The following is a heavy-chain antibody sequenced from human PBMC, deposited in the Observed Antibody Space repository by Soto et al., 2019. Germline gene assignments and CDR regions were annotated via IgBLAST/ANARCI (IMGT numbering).Heavy chain of an antibody. J-gene: IGHJ4*02. CDR1: GFMFSSYV. CDR3: AVLTTVTDADY. Sequence: EVQLLESGGGLVQPGGSLRLSCAASGFMFSSYVMSWVRQAPGKGLEWVSGVSGSGSRTYYADSVKGRFSISRDNSRNTLYLQLNSLRAEYTAVYYCAVLTTVTDADYWGQGTLVTVPS. V-gene: IGHV3-23*01. D-gene: IGHD4-17*01. CDR2: VSGSGSRT.